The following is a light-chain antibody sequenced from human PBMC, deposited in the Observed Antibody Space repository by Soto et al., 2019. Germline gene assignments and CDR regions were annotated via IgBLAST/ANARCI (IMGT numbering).Light chain of an antibody. CDR2: EVT. V-gene: IGLV2-14*01. J-gene: IGLJ2*01. CDR1: SNDIGGYDY. Sequence: QSALTQPASVSGSPGQSITISCAGTSNDIGGYDYVSWYQQYPGKAPKLLIFEVTNRPSGVSDRFSGSKSGNTASLTISGLQADDEADYYCSSYTSYSTVIFGGGIKLTVL. CDR3: SSYTSYSTVI.